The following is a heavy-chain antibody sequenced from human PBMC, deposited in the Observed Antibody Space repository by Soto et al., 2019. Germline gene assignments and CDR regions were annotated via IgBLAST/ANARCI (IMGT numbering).Heavy chain of an antibody. CDR1: GFTFSDYA. D-gene: IGHD2-21*01. CDR2: IGGGGGYT. J-gene: IGHJ4*02. Sequence: SGGSLRLSCAASGFTFSDYAMSWVRQAPGKGLEWVSAIGGGGGYTYKADSVKGRFTISRDNSKNTVSLHLNSLKVEDTAVYFCAKGDCGGFPRYFDYRGQGTLVTVSS. V-gene: IGHV3-23*01. CDR3: AKGDCGGFPRYFDY.